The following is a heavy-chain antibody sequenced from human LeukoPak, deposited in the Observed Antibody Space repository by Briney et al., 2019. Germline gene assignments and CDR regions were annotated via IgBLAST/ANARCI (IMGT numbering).Heavy chain of an antibody. CDR3: ARTYGSGHMDV. CDR1: GGSISSYY. CDR2: IHYTGST. D-gene: IGHD3-10*01. J-gene: IGHJ6*03. Sequence: SETLSLTCTVSGGSISSYYWSWIRQSPGKGLECIGYIHYTGSTNYNPSLKSRVTISVETSKNQFSLKLKSVTAADTAVYYCARTYGSGHMDVWGKGTTVTISS. V-gene: IGHV4-59*01.